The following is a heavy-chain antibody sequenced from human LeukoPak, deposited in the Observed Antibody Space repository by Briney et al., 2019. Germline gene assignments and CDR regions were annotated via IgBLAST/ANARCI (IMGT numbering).Heavy chain of an antibody. D-gene: IGHD6-19*01. CDR3: ARVRLNSSGWYKGGIDY. Sequence: PGGSLRLSCAASGFTFSSYSMNWVRQAPGKGLEWVSSISSSSSYIYYADSVKGRFTISRDNAKNSLYLQMNSLRAEDTAVYYCARVRLNSSGWYKGGIDYWGQGTLVTVSS. CDR1: GFTFSSYS. V-gene: IGHV3-21*01. J-gene: IGHJ4*02. CDR2: ISSSSSYI.